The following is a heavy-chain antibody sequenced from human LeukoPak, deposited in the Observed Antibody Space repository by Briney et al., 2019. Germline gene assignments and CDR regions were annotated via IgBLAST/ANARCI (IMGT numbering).Heavy chain of an antibody. Sequence: PGGSLRLSCAASGFTFSSYSMNWVRQAPGKGLEWVSSISSSSSYIYYADSVKGRFTISRDNAKNSLYLQMNSLRAEDTAVYYCARLYCSSTSCPAWFDYWGQGTLVTVSS. CDR2: ISSSSSYI. J-gene: IGHJ4*02. CDR3: ARLYCSSTSCPAWFDY. D-gene: IGHD2-2*01. V-gene: IGHV3-21*01. CDR1: GFTFSSYS.